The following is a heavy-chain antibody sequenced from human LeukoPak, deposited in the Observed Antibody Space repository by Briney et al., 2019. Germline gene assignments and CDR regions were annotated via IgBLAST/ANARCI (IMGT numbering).Heavy chain of an antibody. Sequence: SETLSLTCAVYGGSFSGYYWSWIRQPPGKGLEWIGEINHSGSTNYNPSLKSRVTISVDTSKNQFSLKLSSVTAADTAVYYCARFDIVASYYFDYWGQGTLDTVSS. CDR1: GGSFSGYY. CDR2: INHSGST. CDR3: ARFDIVASYYFDY. J-gene: IGHJ4*02. V-gene: IGHV4-34*01. D-gene: IGHD5-12*01.